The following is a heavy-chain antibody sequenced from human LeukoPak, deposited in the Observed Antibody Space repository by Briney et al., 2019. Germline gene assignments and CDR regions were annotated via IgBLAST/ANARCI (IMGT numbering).Heavy chain of an antibody. V-gene: IGHV4-59*01. Sequence: SETLSLTCTVSGGSISTYYWTWIRQPPGKGLEWIGYIYHTGNTNCNPSLKSRVTISVDTSKNQFSLKLSSVTAADAAVYYCARAGYSYGTGYYFDYWGQGALVTVSS. J-gene: IGHJ4*02. CDR3: ARAGYSYGTGYYFDY. D-gene: IGHD5-18*01. CDR1: GGSISTYY. CDR2: IYHTGNT.